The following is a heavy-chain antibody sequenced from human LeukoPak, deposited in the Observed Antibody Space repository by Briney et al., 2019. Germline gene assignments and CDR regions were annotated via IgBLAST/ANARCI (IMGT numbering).Heavy chain of an antibody. CDR3: TRRTDSSKIGDY. V-gene: IGHV4-39*02. J-gene: IGHJ4*02. CDR2: IHYTGIT. Sequence: SETLSLTCSVSDDSLSANRYYWGWVRQPPGKGLEWIANIHYTGITPYNPSFDSRVTLSADTSKKHFSLKLTSMTAADTAVYYCTRRTDSSKIGDYWGRGISVTVSS. D-gene: IGHD1/OR15-1a*01. CDR1: DDSLSANRYY.